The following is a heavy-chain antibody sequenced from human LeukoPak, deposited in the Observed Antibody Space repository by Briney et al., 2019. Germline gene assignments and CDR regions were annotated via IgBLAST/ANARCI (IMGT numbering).Heavy chain of an antibody. D-gene: IGHD1-1*01. V-gene: IGHV4-61*02. CDR2: IYTSGST. J-gene: IGHJ4*02. CDR3: ARGQLNFDY. Sequence: KASETLSLTCTVSGGSISSGSYYWSWIRQPAGKGLEWIGRIYTSGSTNYNPSLKSRVTISVDTSKNQFSLKLSSVTAADTAVYYCARGQLNFDYWGQGTLVTVSS. CDR1: GGSISSGSYY.